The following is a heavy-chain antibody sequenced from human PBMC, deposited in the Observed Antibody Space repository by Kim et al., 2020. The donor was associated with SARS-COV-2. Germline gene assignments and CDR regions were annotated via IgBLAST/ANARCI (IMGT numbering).Heavy chain of an antibody. CDR1: NFTFSDYG. Sequence: GGSLRLSCAASNFTFSDYGIHWLRQAPGRGPEWVAVISNGGEHKYYADSVKGRFTISRDNSKNMLYLQMNSLRLEDTAVYYCARDDTDWYVIHTNSFHYWGQGTQVTVST. J-gene: IGHJ1*01. D-gene: IGHD2-8*01. V-gene: IGHV3-30*04. CDR3: ARDDTDWYVIHTNSFHY. CDR2: ISNGGEHK.